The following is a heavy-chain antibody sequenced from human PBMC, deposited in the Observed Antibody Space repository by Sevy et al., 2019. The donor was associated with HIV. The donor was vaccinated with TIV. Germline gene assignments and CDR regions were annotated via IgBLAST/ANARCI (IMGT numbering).Heavy chain of an antibody. D-gene: IGHD2-21*02. CDR2: IRYDGSNK. Sequence: GGSLRLSCAASGFTFSSYGMHWVRQAPGKGLEWVAFIRYDGSNKYYADSVKGRFTISRDNSKNTLYLQMNSLRAEDTAVYYCAKLLAYCGGDPRRAIDYWGQGTLVTVSS. J-gene: IGHJ4*02. V-gene: IGHV3-30*02. CDR1: GFTFSSYG. CDR3: AKLLAYCGGDPRRAIDY.